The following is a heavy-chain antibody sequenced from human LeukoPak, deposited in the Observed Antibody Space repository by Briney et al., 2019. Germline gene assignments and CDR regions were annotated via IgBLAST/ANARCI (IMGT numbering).Heavy chain of an antibody. CDR1: GFRFSDYY. V-gene: IGHV3-11*01. CDR3: ARDGAYDDASGYRADF. D-gene: IGHD3-22*01. CDR2: ISHSGATV. Sequence: GGSLRLSCNASGFRFSDYYMNWFRQTPGKGLEWLSYISHSGATVQYADSVRGRFTVSRDNHKNTLYLQMSSLRIEDTSVYYCARDGAYDDASGYRADFWGQGTLVTVSS. J-gene: IGHJ4*02.